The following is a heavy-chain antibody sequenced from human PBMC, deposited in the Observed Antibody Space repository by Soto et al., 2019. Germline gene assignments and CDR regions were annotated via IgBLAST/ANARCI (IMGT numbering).Heavy chain of an antibody. Sequence: GGSLRLSCAASGFSVSNNSMSWVRQAPGKGLEWVSVIYNAGATYPADSGKGRFAISRDSSKNTLYIQMNSLRPEDTAVYYCARYWGGDAGTYWYFDHWGRGTLVTIAS. J-gene: IGHJ2*01. V-gene: IGHV3-53*01. CDR3: ARYWGGDAGTYWYFDH. D-gene: IGHD2-21*01. CDR2: IYNAGAT. CDR1: GFSVSNNS.